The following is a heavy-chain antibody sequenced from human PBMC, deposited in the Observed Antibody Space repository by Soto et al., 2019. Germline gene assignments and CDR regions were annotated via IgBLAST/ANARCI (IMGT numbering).Heavy chain of an antibody. V-gene: IGHV4-39*01. CDR3: ATPNYFYYYYVMYV. CDR1: GGSISSSSYY. Sequence: QLQLQESGPGLVKPSETLSLTCTVSGGSISSSSYYCGWLRQPPGKGLEWIGGIYYSGSTYYNPSLRSGVTLSVDTSKSQFCLKLRSVTSVDTAVYYLATPNYFYYYYVMYVWCQGTTVTVSS. D-gene: IGHD4-4*01. J-gene: IGHJ6*02. CDR2: IYYSGST.